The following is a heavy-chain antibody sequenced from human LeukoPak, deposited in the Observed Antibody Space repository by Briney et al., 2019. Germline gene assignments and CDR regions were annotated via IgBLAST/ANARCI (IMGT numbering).Heavy chain of an antibody. V-gene: IGHV3-7*01. CDR1: GDNFNRKW. Sequence: GGSLRLSCATSGDNFNRKWMTSVRQAPGKGLEWVANINQDGSEKYHGDSVKGRFTISRDNAKSSLFLEMSSLRAEDTAVYYCADPPSDFWGQGTLVAVSS. CDR2: INQDGSEK. J-gene: IGHJ4*02. CDR3: ADPPSDF.